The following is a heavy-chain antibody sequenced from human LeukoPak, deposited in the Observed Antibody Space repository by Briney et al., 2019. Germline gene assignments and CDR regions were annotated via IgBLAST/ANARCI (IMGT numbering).Heavy chain of an antibody. J-gene: IGHJ5*02. V-gene: IGHV4-34*01. D-gene: IGHD6-13*01. CDR1: GGSFNGYY. CDR2: TNHSGST. CDR3: ATRPDIAAAGPGWFDP. Sequence: SETLSLTCAVYGGSFNGYYWSWIRQPPGKGLEWIGETNHSGSTNYIPSLKSRVTMSVDTSKNQFSLRLSSVTAADTAVYYCATRPDIAAAGPGWFDPWGQGTLVTVSS.